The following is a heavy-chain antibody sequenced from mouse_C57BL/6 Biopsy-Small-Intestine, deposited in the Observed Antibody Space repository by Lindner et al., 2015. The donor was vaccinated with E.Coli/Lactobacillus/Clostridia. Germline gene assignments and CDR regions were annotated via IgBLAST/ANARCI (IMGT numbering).Heavy chain of an antibody. Sequence: VQLQESGAELARPGASVKLSCKASGYIFTSYGISWVKQRTGQGLEWIGEIYPRSDSTYYNEKFKGKATLTADKSSSTAYMELRSLTSEDSAVYFCARKDDSSGSFAYWGQGTLVTVSA. CDR1: GYIFTSYG. V-gene: IGHV1-81*01. J-gene: IGHJ3*01. D-gene: IGHD3-2*02. CDR2: IYPRSDST. CDR3: ARKDDSSGSFAY.